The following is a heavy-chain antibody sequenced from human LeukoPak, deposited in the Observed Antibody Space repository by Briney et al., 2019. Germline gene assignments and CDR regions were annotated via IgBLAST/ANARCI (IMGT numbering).Heavy chain of an antibody. CDR2: INHSGST. V-gene: IGHV4-34*01. J-gene: IGHJ6*03. CDR1: RGSFSGYY. CDR3: ARGGILTGYPSSGKTHYYYMDV. Sequence: PSETLSLTCAVYRGSFSGYYWSWIRQPPGKGLEWIGEINHSGSTNYNPSLKSRVTISVDTSKNQFSLKLSSVTAADTAVYYCARGGILTGYPSSGKTHYYYMDVWGKGTTVTISS. D-gene: IGHD3-9*01.